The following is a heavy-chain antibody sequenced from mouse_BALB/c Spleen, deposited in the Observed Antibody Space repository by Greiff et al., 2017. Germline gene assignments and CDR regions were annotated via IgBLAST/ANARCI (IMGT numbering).Heavy chain of an antibody. D-gene: IGHD1-1*01. CDR1: GFTFTDYY. CDR3: ARDGYGSSYDAMDY. CDR2: IRNKANGYTT. Sequence: EVHLVESGGGLVQPGGSLRLSCATSGFTFTDYYMSWVRQPPGKALEWLGFIRNKANGYTTEYSASVKGRFTISRDNSQSILYLQMNTLRAEDSATYYCARDGYGSSYDAMDYWGQGTSVTVSS. J-gene: IGHJ4*01. V-gene: IGHV7-3*02.